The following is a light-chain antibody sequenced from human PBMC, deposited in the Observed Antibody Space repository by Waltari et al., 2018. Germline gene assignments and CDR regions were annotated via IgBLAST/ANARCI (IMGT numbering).Light chain of an antibody. Sequence: QSALTQPPSASGSPGQSVTISCTGTSSDVGRYDYVSWYQQPPGKAPPRRIYEGTKRPSGVSNRFSGARSGNTASLTISGLQAEDESDYSCCSFAAGGTLVFGGGTKLTVL. CDR3: CSFAAGGTLV. V-gene: IGLV2-23*01. J-gene: IGLJ2*01. CDR1: SSDVGRYDY. CDR2: EGT.